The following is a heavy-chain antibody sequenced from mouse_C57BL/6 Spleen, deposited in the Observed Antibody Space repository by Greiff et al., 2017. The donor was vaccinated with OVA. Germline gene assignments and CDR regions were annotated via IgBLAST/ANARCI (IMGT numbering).Heavy chain of an antibody. CDR1: GYTFTSYW. V-gene: IGHV1-69*01. D-gene: IGHD3-2*02. J-gene: IGHJ4*01. Sequence: QVQLQQPGAELVMPGASVKLSCKASGYTFTSYWMHWVKQRPGQGLEWIGEIDPSDSYTNYNQQFKGKSTLTVDNTSSTAYMQLSSLTSEDSAVYDCARGVDSSGRRAAMDYWGQGTSVTVSS. CDR3: ARGVDSSGRRAAMDY. CDR2: IDPSDSYT.